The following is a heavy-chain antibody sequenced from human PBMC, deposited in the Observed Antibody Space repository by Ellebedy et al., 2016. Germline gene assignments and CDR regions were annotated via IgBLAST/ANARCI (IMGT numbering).Heavy chain of an antibody. CDR3: ARHKAPNSYGMDV. V-gene: IGHV5-51*01. D-gene: IGHD6-6*01. CDR1: GYSFTSYW. CDR2: IYPGDSDT. J-gene: IGHJ6*02. Sequence: ASVKVSCKGSGYSFTSYWIGWVRQMPGKGLEWMGIIYPGDSDTRYSPSFQGQVTISADKSISTAYLQWSSLKASDTAMYYCARHKAPNSYGMDVWGQGTTVTVSS.